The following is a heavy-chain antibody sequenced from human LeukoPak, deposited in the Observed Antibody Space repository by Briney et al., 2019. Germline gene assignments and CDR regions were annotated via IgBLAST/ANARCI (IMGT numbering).Heavy chain of an antibody. D-gene: IGHD5-18*01. V-gene: IGHV3-74*01. J-gene: IGHJ4*02. CDR2: INSDGSST. Sequence: GGSLRLSCAASGFTFSSYWMHWVRQAPGKGLVRVSRINSDGSSTSYADSVKGRFTISRDNAKNTLYLQMHSLRAEDTAVYYCARDSPGYSYGFGYWGQGTLVTVSS. CDR3: ARDSPGYSYGFGY. CDR1: GFTFSSYW.